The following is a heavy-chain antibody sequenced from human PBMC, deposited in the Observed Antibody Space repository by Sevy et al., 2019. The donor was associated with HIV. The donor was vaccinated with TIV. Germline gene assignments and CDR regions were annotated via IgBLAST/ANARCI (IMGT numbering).Heavy chain of an antibody. CDR3: ATTAGIAAAGRVFDY. V-gene: IGHV3-72*01. Sequence: GGSLRRSCVASGFTFSDHYMEWVRQAPGKGLEWVGRTRNKADGYTTEYAASVKGRFTISRNESKNSLYVQMNSMKAEDTAVYYCATTAGIAAAGRVFDYWCQATLVTVSS. CDR2: TRNKADGYTT. D-gene: IGHD6-13*01. J-gene: IGHJ4*02. CDR1: GFTFSDHY.